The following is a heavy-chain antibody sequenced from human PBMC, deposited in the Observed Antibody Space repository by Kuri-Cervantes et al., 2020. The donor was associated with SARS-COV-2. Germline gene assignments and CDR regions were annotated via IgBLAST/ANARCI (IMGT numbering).Heavy chain of an antibody. Sequence: GSLRLSCTVSGYSISSGYYWGWIRQPPGKGLEWIGSIYHSGSTYYNPSLKSRVTISVDTSKNQFSLQLNSVTPEDTAVYYCARALWDGDYSNYAPSPFDYWGQGTLVTVSS. J-gene: IGHJ4*02. D-gene: IGHD4-11*01. CDR1: GYSISSGYY. V-gene: IGHV4-38-2*02. CDR3: ARALWDGDYSNYAPSPFDY. CDR2: IYHSGST.